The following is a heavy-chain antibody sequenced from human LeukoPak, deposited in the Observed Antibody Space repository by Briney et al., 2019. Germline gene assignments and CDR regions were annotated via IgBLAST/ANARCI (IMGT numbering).Heavy chain of an antibody. Sequence: GRSLRLSCAASGFTFDDYAMHWVRQAPGKGLEWVSAISGSGGSTYYADSVKGRFTISRDNSKNTLYLQMNSLRAEDTAVYYCAKDRLLWFGGKEAYFDYWGQGTLVTVSS. CDR1: GFTFDDYA. CDR2: ISGSGGST. J-gene: IGHJ4*02. D-gene: IGHD3-10*01. V-gene: IGHV3-23*01. CDR3: AKDRLLWFGGKEAYFDY.